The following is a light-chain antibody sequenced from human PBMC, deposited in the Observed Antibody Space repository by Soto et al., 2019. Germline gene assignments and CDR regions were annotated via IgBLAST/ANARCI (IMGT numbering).Light chain of an antibody. CDR3: GTWDSSLSARV. Sequence: QSVLTQPPSVSAGPGQKVTISCSGSSSNIGNNYVSWYQQFPGTAPKLLIYENNKRPSGIPDRFSGSKSGTSATLGITGLQTGDEADYYCGTWDSSLSARVFGGGTKVTVL. J-gene: IGLJ3*02. CDR2: ENN. V-gene: IGLV1-51*02. CDR1: SSNIGNNY.